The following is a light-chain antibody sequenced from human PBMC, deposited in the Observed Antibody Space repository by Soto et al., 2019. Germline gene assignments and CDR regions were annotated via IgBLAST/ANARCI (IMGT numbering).Light chain of an antibody. V-gene: IGKV1-5*01. CDR1: QNIYGW. CDR2: DAS. CDR3: QQYNSYPWT. J-gene: IGKJ1*01. Sequence: DIQMTQSPSTLSASVGDRVTITCRATQNIYGWLAWYQQKSGKAPKLLIYDASSLEGGVPSRFSGRGFGTEFTVTISSLQPDDCATYYCQQYNSYPWTFGQGTKVEVK.